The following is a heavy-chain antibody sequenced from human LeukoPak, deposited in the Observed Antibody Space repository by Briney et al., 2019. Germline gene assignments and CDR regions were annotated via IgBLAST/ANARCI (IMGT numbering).Heavy chain of an antibody. J-gene: IGHJ3*02. CDR2: IYYSGST. D-gene: IGHD3-10*01. V-gene: IGHV4-59*01. Sequence: SETLSLTCTVSGGSISSYYWSWIRQPPGKGLEWIGYIYYSGSTNYNPSLKSRVTISVDTSKNQFSLKLSPVTAADTAVYYCARRGSGSYNVFRDAFDIWGQGTMVTVSS. CDR1: GGSISSYY. CDR3: ARRGSGSYNVFRDAFDI.